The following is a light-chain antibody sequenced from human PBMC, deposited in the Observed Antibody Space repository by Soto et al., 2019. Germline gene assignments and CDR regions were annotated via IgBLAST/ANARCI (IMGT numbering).Light chain of an antibody. Sequence: QSALTQPASVSGSPGQSIAISCTGVRTDVDGYDYVSWYQQHPGQAPQLIIYDVYKRPSGVSHRFSGSKSGDTASLTISGLQAEDEADYYCTSYTSSTPFYVFGTGTQLTVL. J-gene: IGLJ1*01. CDR3: TSYTSSTPFYV. CDR1: RTDVDGYDY. CDR2: DVY. V-gene: IGLV2-14*03.